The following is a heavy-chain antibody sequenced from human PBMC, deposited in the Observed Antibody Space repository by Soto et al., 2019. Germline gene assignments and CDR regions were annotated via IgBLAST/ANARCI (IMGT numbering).Heavy chain of an antibody. CDR1: GFTFSDYY. J-gene: IGHJ4*02. V-gene: IGHV3-11*05. CDR3: ARGRGAAADYFDF. Sequence: QVQLVESGGGLVKPGGSLRLSCAVSGFTFSDYYMTWIRQAPGKGLEWVSYISSSTSHTNYADSVKGRFTISRDIAKNSLFLQMNSLRAEDTAVYYCARGRGAAADYFDFWGQGTLVTVSS. CDR2: ISSSTSHT. D-gene: IGHD6-13*01.